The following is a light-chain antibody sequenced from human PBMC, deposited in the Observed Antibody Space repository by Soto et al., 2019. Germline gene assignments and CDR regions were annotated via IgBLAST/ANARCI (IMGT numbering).Light chain of an antibody. Sequence: ESVLTQSAGTLSLSPGERATLSCRASQTVSSAYLSWYQQKPGLAPRLLIYGASSRATGIPDRFSGSGSGTDFTLTISRLEPEDFAVYHCQQYGSPPWTFGQGTKV. J-gene: IGKJ1*01. CDR2: GAS. CDR1: QTVSSAY. CDR3: QQYGSPPWT. V-gene: IGKV3-20*01.